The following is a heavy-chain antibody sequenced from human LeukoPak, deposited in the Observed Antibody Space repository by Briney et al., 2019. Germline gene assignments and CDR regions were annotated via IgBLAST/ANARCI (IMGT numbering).Heavy chain of an antibody. CDR1: GGSVSSGSYY. J-gene: IGHJ4*02. D-gene: IGHD6-13*01. CDR3: ARRTAAGTFDY. V-gene: IGHV4-61*01. CDR2: IYCSGST. Sequence: PSETLSLTCTVSGGSVSSGSYYWSWIRQPPGKGLEWIGYIYCSGSTNYSPSLKSRVTISLDTSKNQFSLKLSSVTAADTAVYYCARRTAAGTFDYWGQGTLVTVSS.